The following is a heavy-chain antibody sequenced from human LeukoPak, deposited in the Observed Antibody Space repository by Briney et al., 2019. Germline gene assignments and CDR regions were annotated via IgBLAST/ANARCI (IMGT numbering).Heavy chain of an antibody. Sequence: GGSLRLSCAASGFDFSSNWMHWVRHAPGQGLVWVSRIKGDGISTNYADSVKGRFTVSRDIAKNTLYLQMNSLRAEDTGVYYCAKDHYWSMDYWGRGTLVTVSS. D-gene: IGHD3-3*01. CDR2: IKGDGIST. CDR3: AKDHYWSMDY. V-gene: IGHV3-74*01. J-gene: IGHJ4*02. CDR1: GFDFSSNW.